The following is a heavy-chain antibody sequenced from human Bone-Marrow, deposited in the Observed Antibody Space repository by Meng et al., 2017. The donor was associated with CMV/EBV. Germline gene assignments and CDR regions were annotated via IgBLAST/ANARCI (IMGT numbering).Heavy chain of an antibody. V-gene: IGHV1-69*05. CDR3: ARDRTGDCSSTTCYNYYYYYGMDV. J-gene: IGHJ6*02. CDR1: GGTFTRYA. CDR2: IIPFFGMA. D-gene: IGHD2-2*02. Sequence: SVKVSCQVSGGTFTRYAFSWVRQAPGQGLEWMGGIIPFFGMAHYAQRFQGRVTITTDESTSTVYMELSSLSSEDTAVYYCARDRTGDCSSTTCYNYYYYYGMDVWGQGTTVTVSS.